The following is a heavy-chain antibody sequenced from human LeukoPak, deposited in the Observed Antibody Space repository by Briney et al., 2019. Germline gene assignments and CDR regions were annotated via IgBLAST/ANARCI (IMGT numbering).Heavy chain of an antibody. J-gene: IGHJ4*02. CDR3: ARDLSIAVAGFDY. V-gene: IGHV4-4*07. CDR2: IYTSGST. CDR1: GGSISSYY. D-gene: IGHD6-19*01. Sequence: PSETLSLTCTVSGGSISSYYWSWIRLPAGKGLEWIGRIYTSGSTNYNPSLKSRVTMSVDTSKNQFSLKLSSVTAADTAVYYCARDLSIAVAGFDYWGQGTLVTVSS.